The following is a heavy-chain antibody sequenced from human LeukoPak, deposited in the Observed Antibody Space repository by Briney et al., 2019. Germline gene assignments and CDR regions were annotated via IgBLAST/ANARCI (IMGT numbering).Heavy chain of an antibody. CDR1: GGSISSTNYY. CDR3: ARAGDNFDY. CDR2: ISYSGTT. Sequence: SETLSLTCTVSGGSISSTNYYWGWIRQPPGKGLEWIGSISYSGTTYYNPSLKSRVTVSVDTSRNQFSLNLNSLTAADTAVYYCARAGDNFDYWGQGTLVTVSS. V-gene: IGHV4-39*07. J-gene: IGHJ4*02. D-gene: IGHD1-26*01.